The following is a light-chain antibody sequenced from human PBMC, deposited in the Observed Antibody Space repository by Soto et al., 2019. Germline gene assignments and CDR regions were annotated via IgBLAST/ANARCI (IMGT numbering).Light chain of an antibody. CDR3: QQYNDWRWT. CDR2: GAS. Sequence: EIVMTQSPATLSLSPGERATLSCRASQSVSSNLAWYQQKPGQAPRLLIYGASTRATGFPARFSGSGSGTEFTLTISGLQSEDFAVYYCQQYNDWRWTFGQGTKVEIK. J-gene: IGKJ1*01. V-gene: IGKV3-15*01. CDR1: QSVSSN.